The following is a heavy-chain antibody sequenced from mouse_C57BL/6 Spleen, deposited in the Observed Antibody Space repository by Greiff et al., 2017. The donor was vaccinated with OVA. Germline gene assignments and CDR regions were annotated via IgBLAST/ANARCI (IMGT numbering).Heavy chain of an antibody. CDR3: ARKELYYDWMDY. CDR1: GFTFSDYG. Sequence: EVKLMESGGGLVKPGGSLKLSCAASGFTFSDYGMRWVRQAPEKGLEWVAYISSGSSTIYYADTVKGRFTISRDNAKNTLFLQMTSLRSEDTAMYYCARKELYYDWMDYWGQGTSVTVSS. D-gene: IGHD2-4*01. CDR2: ISSGSSTI. V-gene: IGHV5-17*01. J-gene: IGHJ4*01.